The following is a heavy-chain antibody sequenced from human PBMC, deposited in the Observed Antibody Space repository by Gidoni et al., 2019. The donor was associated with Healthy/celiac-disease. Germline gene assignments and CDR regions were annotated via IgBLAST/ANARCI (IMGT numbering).Heavy chain of an antibody. Sequence: EVQLVESGGGLVQPGRSLRLSCAASGFTFDDYAMHWVRQAPGKGLEWVSGISWNSGSIGYADSVKGRFTISRDNAKNSLYLQMNSLRAEDTALYYCAKDRINWEQDDYWGQGTLVTVSS. CDR2: ISWNSGSI. D-gene: IGHD1-26*01. CDR3: AKDRINWEQDDY. CDR1: GFTFDDYA. V-gene: IGHV3-9*01. J-gene: IGHJ4*02.